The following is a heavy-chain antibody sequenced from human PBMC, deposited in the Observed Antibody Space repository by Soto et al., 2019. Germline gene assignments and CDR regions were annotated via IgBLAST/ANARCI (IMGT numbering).Heavy chain of an antibody. CDR2: IYYSGST. CDR1: GGSISSYY. CDR3: ASSWGSSGYFDY. D-gene: IGHD3-16*01. J-gene: IGHJ4*02. Sequence: KPSETLSLTCTVSGGSISSYYWSWIRQPPGKGLEWIGYIYYSGSTNYNPSLKSRVTISVDTSKNQFSLKLSSVTAADTAVYYCASSWGSSGYFDYWGQGTLVTVSS. V-gene: IGHV4-59*01.